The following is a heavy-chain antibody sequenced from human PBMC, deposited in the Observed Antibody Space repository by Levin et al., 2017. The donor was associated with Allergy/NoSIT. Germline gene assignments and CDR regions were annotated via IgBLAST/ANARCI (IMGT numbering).Heavy chain of an antibody. D-gene: IGHD1-14*01. CDR2: ISPGGGIT. CDR3: TKNGRNFPADC. V-gene: IGHV3-23*01. CDR1: GFTFSTYA. Sequence: GGSLRLSCTASGFTFSTYAMNWVRQAPGRGLDWVGAISPGGGITYYADSVRGRFTVSRDNSKNTLYLQMNSLRGEDTAVYYCTKNGRNFPADCWGQGILVTVSS. J-gene: IGHJ4*02.